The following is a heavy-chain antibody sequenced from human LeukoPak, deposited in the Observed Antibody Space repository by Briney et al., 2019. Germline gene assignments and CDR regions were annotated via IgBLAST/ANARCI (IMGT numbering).Heavy chain of an antibody. Sequence: SETLSLTCTVSGGSISSYYWSWVRQPAGKGLEWIGRIYTSGSTNYNPSLKSRVTTSVDTYKNQFSLKLSSVTAAETAVYYCARVALAGAFDIWGQGTMVTVSS. D-gene: IGHD6-19*01. CDR3: ARVALAGAFDI. V-gene: IGHV4-4*07. J-gene: IGHJ3*02. CDR1: GGSISSYY. CDR2: IYTSGST.